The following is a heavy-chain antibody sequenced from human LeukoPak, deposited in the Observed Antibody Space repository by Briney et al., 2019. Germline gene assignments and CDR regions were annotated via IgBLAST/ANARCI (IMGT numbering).Heavy chain of an antibody. V-gene: IGHV3-48*01. CDR2: ISSSSSTI. Sequence: SGGTLRLSCAASGFTFSSYSMNWVRQAPGKGLEWVSYISSSSSTIYYADSVKGRFTISRDNAKNSLYLQMNSLRAEDTAVYYCARVRRWLQFADYFDYWGQGTLVTVSS. D-gene: IGHD5-24*01. CDR3: ARVRRWLQFADYFDY. J-gene: IGHJ4*02. CDR1: GFTFSSYS.